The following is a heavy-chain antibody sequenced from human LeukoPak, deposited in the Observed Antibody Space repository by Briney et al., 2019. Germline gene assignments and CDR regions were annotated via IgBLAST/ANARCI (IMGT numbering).Heavy chain of an antibody. V-gene: IGHV3-48*01. D-gene: IGHD1-26*01. CDR2: ISSSSSTI. Sequence: QTGGSLRLSCAASGFTFSSYSMNWVRQAPGKGLEWVSYISSSSSTIYYADSVKGRFTISRDNAKNSLYLQMNSLRAEDTAVYYCAGDRVLTWGELPIKDAFDIWGQGTMVTVSS. J-gene: IGHJ3*02. CDR1: GFTFSSYS. CDR3: AGDRVLTWGELPIKDAFDI.